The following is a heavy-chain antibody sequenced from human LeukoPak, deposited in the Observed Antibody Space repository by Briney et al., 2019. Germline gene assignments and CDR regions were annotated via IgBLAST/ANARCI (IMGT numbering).Heavy chain of an antibody. J-gene: IGHJ4*02. D-gene: IGHD6-13*01. Sequence: ASETLSLTCTVSGGSISSYYWSWIRQPPGKGLEWIGYIYYSGSTNYNPSLKSRVTISVDTSKNQFSLKLSSVTAADTAVYYCARVDGYSSSCLDYWGQGTLVTVSS. CDR3: ARVDGYSSSCLDY. V-gene: IGHV4-59*01. CDR2: IYYSGST. CDR1: GGSISSYY.